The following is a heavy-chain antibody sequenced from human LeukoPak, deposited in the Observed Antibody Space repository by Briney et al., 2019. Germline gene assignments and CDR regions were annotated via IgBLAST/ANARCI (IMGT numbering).Heavy chain of an antibody. CDR3: ARAVVYYYDSSGYFVN. V-gene: IGHV1-2*06. CDR2: INPNSGGT. D-gene: IGHD3-22*01. Sequence: ASVKVSCKASGYTFTGYYMHWVRQAPGQGLEWMGRINPNSGGTNYAQKFQGRVTMTRDTSISTAYMELSSLRSEDTAVYYCARAVVYYYDSSGYFVNWGQGTLVTVSS. CDR1: GYTFTGYY. J-gene: IGHJ4*02.